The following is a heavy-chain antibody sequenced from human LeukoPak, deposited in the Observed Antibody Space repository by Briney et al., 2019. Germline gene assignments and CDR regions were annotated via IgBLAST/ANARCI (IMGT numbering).Heavy chain of an antibody. CDR2: LYSNGDT. D-gene: IGHD2-21*01. V-gene: IGHV3-53*01. Sequence: GGSLRLSCAASGFTVSSNYMTWVRQAPGKGLEWVSVLYSNGDTYYADSVKGRFTISRDNSKNTLYLQLNTLRAEDTAVYYCARYIPSCGGNCNDGFDIWGQGTMVSVSS. CDR1: GFTVSSNY. J-gene: IGHJ3*02. CDR3: ARYIPSCGGNCNDGFDI.